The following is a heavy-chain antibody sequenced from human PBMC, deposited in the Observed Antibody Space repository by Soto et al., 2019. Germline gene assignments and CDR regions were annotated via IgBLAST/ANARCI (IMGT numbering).Heavy chain of an antibody. CDR1: GFSFSRYV. CDR2: ISYEGSNN. CDR3: VGAEQWLAAPFDY. D-gene: IGHD6-19*01. V-gene: IGHV3-30-3*01. J-gene: IGHJ4*02. Sequence: QVQLVESGGGVVQPGRSLRLSCAASGFSFSRYVMHWVRQAPGKGLDWVAVISYEGSNNNYAESVKGRFTISRDNSKNTVYLQMNSLRAEDTAVYYCVGAEQWLAAPFDYWGQGTLVTVSS.